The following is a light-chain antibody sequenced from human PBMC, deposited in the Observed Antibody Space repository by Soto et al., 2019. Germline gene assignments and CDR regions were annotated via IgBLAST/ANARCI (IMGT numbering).Light chain of an antibody. V-gene: IGKV1-39*01. J-gene: IGKJ1*01. CDR2: AAS. CDR3: QQSYSTLWT. Sequence: DFEMTQSPSSLSAFVGERVTTTCRASQSIGTFLSWYQQKSGRAPKLLIYAASSLQSGVPSRFSGGGSGTDFTLTISSLQPEDFATYYCQQSYSTLWTFGQGTKVDIK. CDR1: QSIGTF.